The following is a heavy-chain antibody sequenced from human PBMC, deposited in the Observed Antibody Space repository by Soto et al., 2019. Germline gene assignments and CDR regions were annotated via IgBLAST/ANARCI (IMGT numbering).Heavy chain of an antibody. CDR1: GGSISSYY. V-gene: IGHV4-59*08. D-gene: IGHD5-12*01. J-gene: IGHJ4*02. CDR3: ARRLVATETFDY. Sequence: NPSETLSLTCTVSGGSISSYYWSWIRQPPGKGLEWIGFIYYAGSTKYNPSLNSRGTISVDTSKNQFSLTVTSVTAADTAVYYCARRLVATETFDYWGQGTLVTVSS. CDR2: IYYAGST.